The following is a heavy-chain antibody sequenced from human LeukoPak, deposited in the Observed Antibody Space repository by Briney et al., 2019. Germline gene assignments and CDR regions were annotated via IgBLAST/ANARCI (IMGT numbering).Heavy chain of an antibody. J-gene: IGHJ4*02. CDR1: GYTFTSYG. CDR2: ISAYTGNT. CDR3: TSTGYSGHDPLHY. Sequence: ASVKVSCKASGYTFTSYGISWVRHAPGQGLEWMGWISAYTGNTKNAQTLPGRVTMTTDTSTSTAYMELRSLRSDDTAVYYCTSTGYSGHDPLHYWGRGTLVTVSS. D-gene: IGHD5-12*01. V-gene: IGHV1-18*01.